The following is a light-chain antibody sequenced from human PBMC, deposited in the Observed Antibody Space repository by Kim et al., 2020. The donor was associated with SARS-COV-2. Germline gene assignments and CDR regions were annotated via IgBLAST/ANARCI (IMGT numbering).Light chain of an antibody. V-gene: IGKV1-33*01. J-gene: IGKJ4*02. Sequence: ASVGDRVIITCQASQDITSYLNWCQQKPGKPPNLLIYDTSSLETGVPSRFSGSGSGTTFTFTISSLQPEDIATYYCQKYNSLPLTFGGGTKVDIK. CDR2: DTS. CDR1: QDITSY. CDR3: QKYNSLPLT.